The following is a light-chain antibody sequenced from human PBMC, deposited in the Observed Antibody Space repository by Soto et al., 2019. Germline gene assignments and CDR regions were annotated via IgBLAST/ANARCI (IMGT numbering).Light chain of an antibody. CDR2: GAS. CDR1: QSVSSN. V-gene: IGKV3-15*01. CDR3: QQYNNWRYT. Sequence: EIVMTQSPATLSVSPGERATLSCRANQSVSSNLAWYQQKPGQAPRLLIYGASTRATGIPARFSGSGSGTEFTLTISSLQSEEFAVYYCQQYNNWRYTFGQGTKLEIK. J-gene: IGKJ2*01.